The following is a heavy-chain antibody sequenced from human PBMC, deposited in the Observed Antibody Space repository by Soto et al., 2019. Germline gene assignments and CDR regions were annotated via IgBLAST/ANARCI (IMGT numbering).Heavy chain of an antibody. J-gene: IGHJ4*02. CDR3: ARVRRSSGYYYGY. CDR1: GFTFSSND. V-gene: IGHV1-46*01. CDR2: INPSGGST. Sequence: ASVKVSCKASGFTFSSNDINWVRQAPGQGLEWMGIINPSGGSTSYAQKFQGRVTMTRDTSTSTVYMELSSLRSEDTAVYYCARVRRSSGYYYGYWGQGTPVTVSS. D-gene: IGHD3-22*01.